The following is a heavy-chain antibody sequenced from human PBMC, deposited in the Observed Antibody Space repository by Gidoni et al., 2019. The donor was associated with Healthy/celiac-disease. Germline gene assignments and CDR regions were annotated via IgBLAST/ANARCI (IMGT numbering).Heavy chain of an antibody. Sequence: QVQLVESGGGVVQPGRSLRLSRADSGFTFSSYAMHWVRQAPGKGLEWVAVISYDGSNKYYADSVKGRFTISRDNSKNTLYLQMNSLRAEDTAVYYCAREGWGELVPNYWGQGTLVTVSS. V-gene: IGHV3-30-3*01. CDR2: ISYDGSNK. CDR1: GFTFSSYA. CDR3: AREGWGELVPNY. J-gene: IGHJ4*02. D-gene: IGHD1-26*01.